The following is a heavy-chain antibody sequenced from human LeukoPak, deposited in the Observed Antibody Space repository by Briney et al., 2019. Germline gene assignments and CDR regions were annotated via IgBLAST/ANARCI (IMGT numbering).Heavy chain of an antibody. J-gene: IGHJ1*01. V-gene: IGHV4-59*01. CDR3: ATTVVISDTEYFQH. D-gene: IGHD4-23*01. CDR1: GGSISSYY. CDR2: IYYSGST. Sequence: SETLSLTCTVSGGSISSYYWSWIRQPPGKGLEWIGYIYYSGSTNYNPSLKSRVTISVDTSKNQFSLKLSSVTAADTAVYYCATTVVISDTEYFQHWGQGTLVTVSS.